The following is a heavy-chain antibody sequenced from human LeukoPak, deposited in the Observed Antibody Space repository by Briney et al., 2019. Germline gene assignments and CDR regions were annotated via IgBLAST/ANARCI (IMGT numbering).Heavy chain of an antibody. CDR2: IYYSGST. J-gene: IGHJ4*02. CDR3: ARSQWLAHFFDY. CDR1: GYSISSGYY. V-gene: IGHV4-38-2*02. Sequence: SETLSLTCTVSGYSISSGYYWGWIRPPPGKGLEWIGSIYYSGSTYYTPSLKSRVTISVDTSKNQFSLKLSSVTAADTAVYYCARSQWLAHFFDYWGQGTLLTVSS. D-gene: IGHD6-19*01.